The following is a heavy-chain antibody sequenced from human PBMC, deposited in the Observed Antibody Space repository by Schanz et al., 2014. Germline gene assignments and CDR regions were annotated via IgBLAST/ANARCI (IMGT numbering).Heavy chain of an antibody. CDR1: GFTYSSYW. CDR2: IDTAGSYT. D-gene: IGHD5-12*01. J-gene: IGHJ4*02. V-gene: IGHV3-74*01. CDR3: ARDPNSVNEIDY. Sequence: EVQLVESGGGLVQPGGSLRLSCAASGFTYSSYWMHWVRQAPGKGLVWVSTIDTAGSYTSYVDSVKGRFTLSRDNAKKTMDLQMNSLRVEDTAVYYCARDPNSVNEIDYWGQGTLVTVSS.